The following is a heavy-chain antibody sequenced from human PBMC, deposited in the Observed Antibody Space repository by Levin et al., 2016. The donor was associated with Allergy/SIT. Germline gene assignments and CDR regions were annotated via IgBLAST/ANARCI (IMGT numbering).Heavy chain of an antibody. D-gene: IGHD2/OR15-2a*01. Sequence: GRSLKISCAASGFTFSSYSMNWVRQAPGKGLEWVSSISSSSSYIYYADSVKGRFTISRDNAKNSLYLQMNSLRAEDTAVYYCARWVLGEYSFDYWGQGTLVTVSS. CDR3: ARWVLGEYSFDY. CDR1: GFTFSSYS. V-gene: IGHV3-21*01. J-gene: IGHJ4*02. CDR2: ISSSSSYI.